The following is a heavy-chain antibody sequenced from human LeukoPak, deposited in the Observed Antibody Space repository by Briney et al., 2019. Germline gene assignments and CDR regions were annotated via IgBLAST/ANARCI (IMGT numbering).Heavy chain of an antibody. CDR2: ISYDGSNK. J-gene: IGHJ6*02. CDR1: GLTFSSYA. V-gene: IGHV3-30-3*01. CDR3: AGTDGPSSGPYGMDV. D-gene: IGHD6-19*01. Sequence: QSGGSLRLSCAASGLTFSSYAMHWVRQAPGKGLEWVAVISYDGSNKYYADSVKGRFTISRDNSKNTLYLQMNSLRAEDTAVYYCAGTDGPSSGPYGMDVWGQGTTVTVSS.